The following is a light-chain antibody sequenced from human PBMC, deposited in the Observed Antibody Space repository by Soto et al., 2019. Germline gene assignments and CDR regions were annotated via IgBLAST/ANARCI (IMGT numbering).Light chain of an antibody. CDR3: SSYTSTSTPYV. J-gene: IGLJ1*01. CDR2: DVS. V-gene: IGLV2-14*01. CDR1: SSDDGGYNY. Sequence: ALTQPASVSGSPGQSITISCTGTSSDDGGYNYVSWYQQHPGKAPKVMIYDVSNRPSGVSNRFSGSKSGNTASLTISGLQAEDEADYYCSSYTSTSTPYVFGTGTKVTVL.